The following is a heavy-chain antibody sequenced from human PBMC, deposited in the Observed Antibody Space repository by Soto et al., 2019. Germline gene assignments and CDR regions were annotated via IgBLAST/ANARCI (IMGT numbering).Heavy chain of an antibody. D-gene: IGHD3-9*01. CDR1: GGTFSSYA. Sequence: GASVKVSCKASGGTFSSYAISWVRQAPGQGLEWMGGIIPIFGTANYAQKFQGRVTITADESTSTAYMELSSLRSEDTAVYYCARRLRYFDWLLYSEYYYYGMDVWGQGTTVTVSS. CDR3: ARRLRYFDWLLYSEYYYYGMDV. CDR2: IIPIFGTA. V-gene: IGHV1-69*13. J-gene: IGHJ6*02.